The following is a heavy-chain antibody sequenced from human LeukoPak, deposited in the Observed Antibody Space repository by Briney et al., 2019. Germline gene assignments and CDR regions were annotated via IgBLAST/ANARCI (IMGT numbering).Heavy chain of an antibody. D-gene: IGHD2-15*01. J-gene: IGHJ6*03. CDR2: INHSGST. V-gene: IGHV4-34*01. Sequence: PSETLSLTCAVYGGSFSGYYWSRIRQPPGKGLEWIGEINHSGSTNYNPSLKSRVTISVDTSKNQFPLKLSSVTAADTAMYYCARVLKLGYCSGGSCYGRYYYYYYMDVWGKGTTVTVSS. CDR3: ARVLKLGYCSGGSCYGRYYYYYYMDV. CDR1: GGSFSGYY.